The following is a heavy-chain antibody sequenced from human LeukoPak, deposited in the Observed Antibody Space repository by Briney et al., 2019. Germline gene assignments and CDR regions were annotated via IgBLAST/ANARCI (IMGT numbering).Heavy chain of an antibody. CDR1: GFSFTGYP. CDR2: IRTSAEGANYA. J-gene: IGHJ4*02. Sequence: GGSLRLTCATSGFSFTGYPMNWVRQAPGKGLEWVSNIRTSAEGANYAYYADSVKGRATISRGDAKNTLYPHMNSLRHNDTAVYYCASDQRYAFDYWGQGILVTVSS. V-gene: IGHV3-48*02. D-gene: IGHD3-9*01. CDR3: ASDQRYAFDY.